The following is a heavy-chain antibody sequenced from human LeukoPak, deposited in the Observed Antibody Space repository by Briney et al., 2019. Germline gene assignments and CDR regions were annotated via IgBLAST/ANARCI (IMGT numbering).Heavy chain of an antibody. V-gene: IGHV3-7*04. D-gene: IGHD2-2*01. Sequence: GGSLRLSCAASGLTFSSYWMSWVRQVPGKGLEWVANIKQDGSDKYYVDSVKGRFTISRDNAKKSLYLQMNSLGAEDTAVFYCARVPAAYPSWYFDLWGRGTLVTVSS. J-gene: IGHJ2*01. CDR2: IKQDGSDK. CDR3: ARVPAAYPSWYFDL. CDR1: GLTFSSYW.